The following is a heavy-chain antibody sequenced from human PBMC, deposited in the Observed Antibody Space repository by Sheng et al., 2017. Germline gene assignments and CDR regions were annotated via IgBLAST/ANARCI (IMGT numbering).Heavy chain of an antibody. D-gene: IGHD2-2*01. CDR2: IWYDGSNK. V-gene: IGHV3-33*01. J-gene: IGHJ3*02. CDR3: ARDAIVVVPAASGVAEAFDI. CDR1: GFTFSSYG. Sequence: QVQLVESGGGVVQPGRSLRLSCAASGFTFSSYGMHWVRQAPGKGLEWVAVIWYDGSNKYYADSVKGRFTISRDNSKNTLYLQMNSLRAEDTAVYYCARDAIVVVPAASGVAEAFDIWGQGTMVTVSS.